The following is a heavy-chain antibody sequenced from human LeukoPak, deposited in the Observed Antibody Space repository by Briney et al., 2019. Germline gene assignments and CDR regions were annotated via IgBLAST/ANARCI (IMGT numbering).Heavy chain of an antibody. CDR1: GVTFGEFA. J-gene: IGHJ4*02. CDR2: ISGTGGST. CDR3: AKVVAGNIDYYFDY. D-gene: IGHD2/OR15-2a*01. V-gene: IGHV3-23*01. Sequence: GGSLRLSCTTSGVTFGEFAMSWVRQAPGKGLEWVAGISGTGGSTHYADSVKGRFTISRDNSKNTVYLQMRNLRVEHTAVYYCAKVVAGNIDYYFDYWGQGILVAVSS.